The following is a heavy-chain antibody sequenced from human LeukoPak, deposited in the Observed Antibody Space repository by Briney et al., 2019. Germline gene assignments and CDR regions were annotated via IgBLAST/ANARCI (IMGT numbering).Heavy chain of an antibody. CDR2: ISRDGSGT. CDR3: ARDAFYSPGTYFDY. Sequence: PGRSLRLSCAASGFTFSGSAIHWVRQAPGKGLEWVSVISRDGSGTYYADSVKGRFTISRDNSKNTVYLQMNSLEPDDTAVYYCARDAFYSPGTYFDYWGQGTLVTVSS. CDR1: GFTFSGSA. J-gene: IGHJ4*02. V-gene: IGHV3-30*04. D-gene: IGHD3-10*01.